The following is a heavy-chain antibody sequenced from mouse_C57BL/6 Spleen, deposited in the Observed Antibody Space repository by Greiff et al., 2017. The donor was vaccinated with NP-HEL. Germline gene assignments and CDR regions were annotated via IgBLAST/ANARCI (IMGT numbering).Heavy chain of an antibody. CDR2: IYPSDSET. D-gene: IGHD3-3*01. J-gene: IGHJ2*01. Sequence: QVQLQQPGAELVRPGSSVKLSCKASGYTFTSYWMDWVKQRPGQGLEWIGNIYPSDSETHYNQKFKDKATLTVDKSSSTAYMQLSSLTSEDSAVYYCARETGRDYWGQGTTLTVSS. V-gene: IGHV1-61*01. CDR3: ARETGRDY. CDR1: GYTFTSYW.